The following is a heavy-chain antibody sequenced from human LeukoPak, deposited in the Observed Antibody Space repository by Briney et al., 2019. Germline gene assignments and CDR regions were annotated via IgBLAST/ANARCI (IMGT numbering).Heavy chain of an antibody. CDR1: GFSFSSYA. J-gene: IGHJ4*02. Sequence: HPAGSLRLSCAASGFSFSSYAMGWVSQPPGKGREWVSAITASGGNTYYADSVKGRFTISRDTSKNTLYLQVNRLRAEDTAVSSCAKGNGYSYGQYYFDYWGQGTLVTVSS. V-gene: IGHV3-23*01. D-gene: IGHD5-18*01. CDR3: AKGNGYSYGQYYFDY. CDR2: ITASGGNT.